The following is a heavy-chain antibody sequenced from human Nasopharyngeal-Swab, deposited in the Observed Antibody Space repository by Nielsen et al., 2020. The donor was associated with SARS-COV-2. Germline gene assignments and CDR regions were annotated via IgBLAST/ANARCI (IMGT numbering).Heavy chain of an antibody. D-gene: IGHD1-26*01. CDR1: GYRFTDYW. Sequence: GEALKISGATSGYRFTDYWIAWVRQAPGKGLECMGTIFPGDSDTRYSPSFEGRVTISVDQSITTAYLHWTSLKASDTAKYYCAIGAAVGTLFHGMDVWGQGTMVTVSS. J-gene: IGHJ6*02. CDR2: IFPGDSDT. V-gene: IGHV5-51*01. CDR3: AIGAAVGTLFHGMDV.